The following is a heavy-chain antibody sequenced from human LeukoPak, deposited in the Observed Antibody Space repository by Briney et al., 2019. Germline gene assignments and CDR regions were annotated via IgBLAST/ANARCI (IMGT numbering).Heavy chain of an antibody. CDR3: ARGVYGSGDY. V-gene: IGHV4-59*12. CDR1: GGSISGYY. D-gene: IGHD3-10*01. Sequence: SETLSLTCTVSGGSISGYYWSWIRQPPGKGLEWIGYIYYSGSTNYNPSLKGRVTMSVDTSKNQFSLKLTSVTAADTAVYYCARGVYGSGDYWGQGTLVTVSS. J-gene: IGHJ4*02. CDR2: IYYSGST.